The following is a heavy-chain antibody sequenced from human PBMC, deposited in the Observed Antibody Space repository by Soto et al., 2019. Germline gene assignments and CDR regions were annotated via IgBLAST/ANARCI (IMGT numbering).Heavy chain of an antibody. D-gene: IGHD6-19*01. V-gene: IGHV4-59*01. CDR3: ASHGDRWLIRHFDS. Sequence: PSETLSLTCSVSGGSISHYYWSWIRQSPGKGLEWIGFIFYSGNSNYNPSLKSRVSMSVGMSKNQFSLKLNSVTAADTAMYYCASHGDRWLIRHFDSWGQGTLVTVSS. CDR2: IFYSGNS. J-gene: IGHJ4*02. CDR1: GGSISHYY.